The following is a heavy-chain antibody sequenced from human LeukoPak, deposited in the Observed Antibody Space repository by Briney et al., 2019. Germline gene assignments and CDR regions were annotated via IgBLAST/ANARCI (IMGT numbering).Heavy chain of an antibody. Sequence: SVKVSCKASGGTFSSYAISWVRQAPGQGLEWMGGIIPIFGTANYAQKFQGRVTITADESTSTAYMELSSLRSEDTAVYYCARGLGGGSYYGSGLDYWGQGTLVTVSS. V-gene: IGHV1-69*13. CDR2: IIPIFGTA. J-gene: IGHJ4*02. CDR3: ARGLGGGSYYGSGLDY. D-gene: IGHD1-26*01. CDR1: GGTFSSYA.